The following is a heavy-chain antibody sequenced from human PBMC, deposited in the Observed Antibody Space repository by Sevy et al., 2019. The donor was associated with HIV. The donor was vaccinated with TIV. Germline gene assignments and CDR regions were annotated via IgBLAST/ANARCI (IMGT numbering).Heavy chain of an antibody. CDR2: ISRTAGTT. CDR1: GFTFSSFA. Sequence: GGSLRLSCSASGFTFSSFAMTWVRQAPGKGLEWVSTISRTAGTTYYADSVKGQFTISKDDSKNTLYLQMNSLRAEDTAVYYCATRRITMIVVGAFDIWGKGTMVTVSS. J-gene: IGHJ3*02. CDR3: ATRRITMIVVGAFDI. D-gene: IGHD3-22*01. V-gene: IGHV3-23*01.